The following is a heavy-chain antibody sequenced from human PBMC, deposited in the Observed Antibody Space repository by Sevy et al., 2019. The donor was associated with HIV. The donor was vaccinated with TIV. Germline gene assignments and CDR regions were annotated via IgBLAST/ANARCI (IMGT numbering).Heavy chain of an antibody. J-gene: IGHJ4*02. CDR2: IWYDGSNK. CDR3: ARDGVVTYSQFDY. CDR1: GFTFSSYG. V-gene: IGHV3-33*01. D-gene: IGHD3-3*01. Sequence: GGSLRLSCAASGFTFSSYGMHWVHQAPGKGLEWVAVIWYDGSNKYYADSVKGRFTISRDNSKNTLYLQMNSLRAEDTAVYYCARDGVVTYSQFDYWGQGTLVTVSS.